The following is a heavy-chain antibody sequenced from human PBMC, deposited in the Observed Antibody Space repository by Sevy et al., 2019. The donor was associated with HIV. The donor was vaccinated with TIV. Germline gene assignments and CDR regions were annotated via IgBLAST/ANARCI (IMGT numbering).Heavy chain of an antibody. J-gene: IGHJ4*02. Sequence: ASVKVSCKASGYTFTIYGISWVRQAPEQGLEWMGWISAYSGNTNYAQNLQGRVTMTTVTSTTTAYMELRSLRFDDTAVYYCARTSSYGSGNYFDYWGQGTLVTVSS. D-gene: IGHD3-10*01. CDR2: ISAYSGNT. V-gene: IGHV1-18*01. CDR1: GYTFTIYG. CDR3: ARTSSYGSGNYFDY.